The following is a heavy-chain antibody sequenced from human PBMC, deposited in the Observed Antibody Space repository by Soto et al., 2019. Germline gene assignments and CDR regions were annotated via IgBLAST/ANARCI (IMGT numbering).Heavy chain of an antibody. CDR3: ASSTFFPDSRGYHFKNLDS. D-gene: IGHD3-22*01. V-gene: IGHV5-51*01. J-gene: IGHJ5*01. CDR2: IYPSDSDI. Sequence: GESLKISCKGSGYTFTSYWIGWVRQMPGEGLEWMGVIYPSDSDIRYSPSFQGKVTISADKSITTAYLQWSSLKAADTAMYYCASSTFFPDSRGYHFKNLDSWGQGTLVTVSS. CDR1: GYTFTSYW.